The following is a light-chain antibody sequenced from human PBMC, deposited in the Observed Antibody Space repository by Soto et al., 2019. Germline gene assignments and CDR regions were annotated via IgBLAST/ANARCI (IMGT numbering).Light chain of an antibody. CDR3: LQYETYWT. Sequence: IQLTQSPSSLSASVGDRVTITCRASQTISSWLAWYQQKPGKAPKLLIYKASSLESGVPSRFSGSGSGTEFTLTISSLQPDDFATYYCLQYETYWTFGQGTKVDIK. CDR1: QTISSW. J-gene: IGKJ1*01. V-gene: IGKV1-5*03. CDR2: KAS.